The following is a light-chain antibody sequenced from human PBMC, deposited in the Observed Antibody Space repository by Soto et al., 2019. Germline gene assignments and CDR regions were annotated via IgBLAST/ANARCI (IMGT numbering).Light chain of an antibody. Sequence: QPVLTQPASVSGSPGQSITISCTGTSSDVGSYNLVSWYQQHPGKAPKLMIYEATKRPSGVSGRLSGSKSGNTASLTISGLQAEDEADYYCCSYAGSSTFYVFGTGTKVTVL. CDR2: EAT. CDR3: CSYAGSSTFYV. V-gene: IGLV2-23*01. CDR1: SSDVGSYNL. J-gene: IGLJ1*01.